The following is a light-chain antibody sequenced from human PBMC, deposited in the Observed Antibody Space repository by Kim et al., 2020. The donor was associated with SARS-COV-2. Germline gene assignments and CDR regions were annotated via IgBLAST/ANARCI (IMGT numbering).Light chain of an antibody. CDR3: QGWESSSDHPV. V-gene: IGLV3-21*01. J-gene: IGLJ3*02. Sequence: SYELTQPPSVSVAPGKTARITCGGNNIGSKSVHWYQQKPGQAPVLVIYYDSDRPSGIPERFSGSNSGNTATLTISRVEAGDEADYYCQGWESSSDHPVFG. CDR1: NIGSKS. CDR2: YDS.